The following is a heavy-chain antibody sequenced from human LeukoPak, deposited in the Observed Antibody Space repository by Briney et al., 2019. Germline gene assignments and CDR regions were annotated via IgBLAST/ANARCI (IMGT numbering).Heavy chain of an antibody. CDR3: ARAIRGSKIASRYYFYYMDI. Sequence: ASVKVSCKASGGTFNSYAISWVRQAPGQGLEWMGGIIPIFDTTNYAQNFQGRVTITADKSTNTAYMELSSLRSEDTAVYYCARAIRGSKIASRYYFYYMDIWGKGTTVTVSS. D-gene: IGHD3-10*01. V-gene: IGHV1-69*06. CDR2: IIPIFDTT. J-gene: IGHJ6*03. CDR1: GGTFNSYA.